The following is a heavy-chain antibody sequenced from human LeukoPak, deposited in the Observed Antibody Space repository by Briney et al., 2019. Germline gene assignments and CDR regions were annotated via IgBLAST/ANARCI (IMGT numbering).Heavy chain of an antibody. V-gene: IGHV3-21*01. J-gene: IGHJ4*02. CDR1: GFTFSSYS. Sequence: GGSLRLSCAASGFTFSSYSMTWVRESPGKGLEWVSSISSSSIYIYYADSVKGRFTISRDNAKNSLYLQMNSLRAEDTAVYYCARVGLAFGGVDYWGQGTLVTVSS. CDR2: ISSSSIYI. D-gene: IGHD3-10*01. CDR3: ARVGLAFGGVDY.